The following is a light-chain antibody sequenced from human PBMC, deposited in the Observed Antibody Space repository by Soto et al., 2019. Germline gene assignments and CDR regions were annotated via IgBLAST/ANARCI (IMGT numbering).Light chain of an antibody. CDR1: QSVSSS. Sequence: EIVMTQSPATLSVSPGERATLSCRASQSVSSSLAWYQQKPGQAPRLLIYGTSTRATGIPARFSGSGSGTEFTLTISSLQSEDFAVHYCQQYYNWWTFGQGTKVEIK. V-gene: IGKV3-15*01. CDR2: GTS. J-gene: IGKJ1*01. CDR3: QQYYNWWT.